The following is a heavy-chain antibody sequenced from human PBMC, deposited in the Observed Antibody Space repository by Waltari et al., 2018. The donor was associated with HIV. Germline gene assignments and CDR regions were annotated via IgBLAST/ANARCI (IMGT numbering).Heavy chain of an antibody. V-gene: IGHV3-7*01. CDR3: ARMGLMMYAIGAFDI. J-gene: IGHJ3*02. Sequence: EVQLVESGGGLVQPGGSLRLSCADSGSTFSLYWMSWVRQAPGKGLEWVANIKQDGSEKHYVDSVKGRFTISRDNAKKSLYLQMNSLRAEDTAVYYCARMGLMMYAIGAFDIWGQGTMVTVSS. CDR2: IKQDGSEK. CDR1: GSTFSLYW. D-gene: IGHD2-8*01.